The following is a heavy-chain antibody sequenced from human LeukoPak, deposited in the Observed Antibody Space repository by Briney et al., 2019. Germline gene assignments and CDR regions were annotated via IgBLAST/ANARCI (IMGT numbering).Heavy chain of an antibody. CDR1: GFTFSSYG. Sequence: GGSLRLSCAASGFTFSSYGMHWVRQAPGKGLEWVAFIRYDGSNKYYADSVKGRFTISRDNSKNTLYLQMNSLRAEDTAVYYCAKDEDWQLVYAAFDYWGQGTLVTVSS. J-gene: IGHJ4*02. D-gene: IGHD6-6*01. CDR3: AKDEDWQLVYAAFDY. CDR2: IRYDGSNK. V-gene: IGHV3-30*02.